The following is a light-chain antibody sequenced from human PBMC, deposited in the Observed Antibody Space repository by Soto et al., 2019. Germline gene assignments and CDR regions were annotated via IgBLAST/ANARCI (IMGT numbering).Light chain of an antibody. CDR3: QQSYEIPLT. CDR1: QSISRY. CDR2: AAS. J-gene: IGKJ4*01. Sequence: DIQMTQSPSSLSASVGDRVTITCRASQSISRYLNWYQQIPGKAPKLLIYAASTLQSGVPSRFNGSGSGTDFTLTISSLQPEDFATYYCQQSYEIPLTFGEGTKVEIK. V-gene: IGKV1-39*01.